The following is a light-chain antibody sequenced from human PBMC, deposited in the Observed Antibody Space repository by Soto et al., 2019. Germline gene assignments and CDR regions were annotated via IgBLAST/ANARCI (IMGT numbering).Light chain of an antibody. Sequence: IVLTQSPGPLSLSPGERATLSCRASPSVSGNYLAWYQQKPCQSPRILIYGSSDRATGIPDRFNGSGSGTNFTLTITRVESEDFVVYYCQQDGSSPPYTFGQGTKLGIK. CDR2: GSS. CDR3: QQDGSSPPYT. CDR1: PSVSGNY. J-gene: IGKJ2*01. V-gene: IGKV3-20*01.